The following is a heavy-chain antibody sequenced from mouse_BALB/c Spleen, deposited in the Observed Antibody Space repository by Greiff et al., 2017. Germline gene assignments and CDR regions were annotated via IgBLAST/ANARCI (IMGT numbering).Heavy chain of an antibody. V-gene: IGHV1-4*01. D-gene: IGHD2-3*01. J-gene: IGHJ3*01. CDR3: ARLDDGYPFFAY. CDR1: GYTFTSYT. Sequence: VQLQQSGAELARPWASVKMSCTASGYTFTSYTMHWVKQRPGQGLEWIGYINPSSGYTNYNQKFKDKDTWTADKSSSTAYMQLSSLTSEDSAVYDSARLDDGYPFFAYWGQGTLVTVSA. CDR2: INPSSGYT.